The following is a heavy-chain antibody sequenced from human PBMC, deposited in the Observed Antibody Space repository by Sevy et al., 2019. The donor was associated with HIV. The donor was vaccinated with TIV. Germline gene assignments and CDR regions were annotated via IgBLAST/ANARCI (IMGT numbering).Heavy chain of an antibody. CDR2: ISSSGSTI. D-gene: IGHD6-6*01. CDR1: GFTFSSYE. J-gene: IGHJ6*02. Sequence: GGSLRLSCAASGFTFSSYEMNWVRQAPGKGLEWVSYISSSGSTIYYADSVKGRFTISRDNAKNSLYLQMNSLRAEDTAVYYCARGREPAASSSPYYYYYGMDVWGQGTTVTVSS. V-gene: IGHV3-48*03. CDR3: ARGREPAASSSPYYYYYGMDV.